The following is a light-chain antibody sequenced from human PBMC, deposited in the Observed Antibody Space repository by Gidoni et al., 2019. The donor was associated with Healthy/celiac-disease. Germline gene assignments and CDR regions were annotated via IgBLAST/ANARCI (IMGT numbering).Light chain of an antibody. Sequence: EIVLTQSPATLSLSPGERATLSCRASQSVSSYLAWYQQKPGPAPRLLIYDASNRATGIPARFSGRGSGTDFTLTISRLEPEDFAVYYCQQRSNWPGTFGQGTKVEIK. J-gene: IGKJ1*01. CDR3: QQRSNWPGT. CDR2: DAS. V-gene: IGKV3-11*01. CDR1: QSVSSY.